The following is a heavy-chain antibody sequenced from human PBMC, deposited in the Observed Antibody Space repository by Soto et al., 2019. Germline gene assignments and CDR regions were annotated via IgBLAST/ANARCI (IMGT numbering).Heavy chain of an antibody. V-gene: IGHV3-53*01. CDR3: ARNYYDSGGGFDY. Sequence: EVQLVESGGGLIQPGGSLRLSCAASGFTVSSNYMSWVRQAPGKGLEWVSVIYSGGSTYYADSVKGRFTISRDNSKNTLYLQMNSLRAEDKAVYYCARNYYDSGGGFDYWGQGTLVTVSS. D-gene: IGHD3-22*01. J-gene: IGHJ4*02. CDR2: IYSGGST. CDR1: GFTVSSNY.